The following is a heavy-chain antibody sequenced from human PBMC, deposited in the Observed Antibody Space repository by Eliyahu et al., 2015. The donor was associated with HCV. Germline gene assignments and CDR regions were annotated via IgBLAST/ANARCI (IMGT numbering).Heavy chain of an antibody. CDR2: ISGSGGST. D-gene: IGHD2-2*01. V-gene: IGHV3-23*01. CDR3: AKEPNQLSTGGFDY. CDR1: XFXFSSXA. Sequence: EVQLLESGGGLXQPGGSLRLSCAXSXFXFSSXAMXWVRQAPGKGXEWVSAISGSGGSTYYAXSVKGRFTISRDNSKNTLYLQMNSLRAEDTAVYYCAKEPNQLSTGGFDYWGQGTLVTVSS. J-gene: IGHJ4*02.